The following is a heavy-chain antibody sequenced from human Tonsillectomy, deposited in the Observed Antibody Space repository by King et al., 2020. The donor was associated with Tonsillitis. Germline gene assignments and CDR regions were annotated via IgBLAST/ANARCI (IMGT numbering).Heavy chain of an antibody. J-gene: IGHJ2*01. CDR3: ARGSKVRYFDL. V-gene: IGHV4-59*01. Sequence: VQLQESGPGLVKPSETLSLTCTVSGGSISSYYWSWIRQPPGKGLEWIGYIYYSGSTNYNPSLKSRVTISVDTSKNQFSLKLSSVTAADTAVYYCARGSKVRYFDLWGRGTLVTVSS. CDR2: IYYSGST. CDR1: GGSISSYY.